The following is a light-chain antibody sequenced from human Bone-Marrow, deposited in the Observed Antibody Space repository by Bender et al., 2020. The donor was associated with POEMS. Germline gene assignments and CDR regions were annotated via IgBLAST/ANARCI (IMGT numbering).Light chain of an antibody. CDR3: CSYSYDTSFRV. CDR2: DAD. Sequence: QSALTQPASVSGSPGQSITISCTGSRNDIGTYNLVSWYRQFPGKVPELIIYDADKRPSGVSRFSGSKSGNTASLTISGLQAEDEADYYCCSYSYDTSFRVFGGGTKLTVL. CDR1: RNDIGTYNL. V-gene: IGLV2-23*02. J-gene: IGLJ3*02.